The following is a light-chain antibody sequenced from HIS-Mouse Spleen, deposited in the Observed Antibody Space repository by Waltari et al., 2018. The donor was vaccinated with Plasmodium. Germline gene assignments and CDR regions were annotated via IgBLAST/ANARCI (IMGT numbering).Light chain of an antibody. V-gene: IGLV3-10*01. Sequence: SYELTQPPSVSVSPGQTARITCSGDALPKKYAYWYQHKSGQAPVLVIYEDSTRPSGIPEGFSRSSSVTISTLTISGAQVEDEADYYCYSTDSSGNHRVFGGGPKLTVL. CDR3: YSTDSSGNHRV. J-gene: IGLJ3*02. CDR2: EDS. CDR1: ALPKKY.